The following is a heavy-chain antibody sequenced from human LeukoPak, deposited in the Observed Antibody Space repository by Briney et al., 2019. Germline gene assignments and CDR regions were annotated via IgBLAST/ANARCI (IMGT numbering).Heavy chain of an antibody. V-gene: IGHV3-30*02. CDR2: IRYDRSNK. Sequence: GGSLRLSCAASGFTFSSYGMHWVRQAPGKGLEWVAFIRYDRSNKYYADSVKGRFTISRDNAKNSLYLQMNSLRAEDTAVYYCARADDKRGAFDIWGQGTMVTVSS. D-gene: IGHD3-22*01. CDR3: ARADDKRGAFDI. CDR1: GFTFSSYG. J-gene: IGHJ3*02.